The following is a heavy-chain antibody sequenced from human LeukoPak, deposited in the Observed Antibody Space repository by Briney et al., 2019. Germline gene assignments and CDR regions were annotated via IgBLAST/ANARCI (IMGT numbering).Heavy chain of an antibody. V-gene: IGHV3-7*01. Sequence: WSLRLSCAVSGFTFSRYWMNWVRRAPGKGLEWVANIKEDGSEKNYVDSVKGRFTTSRDNALNSVFLQMDSLRVEDTALYFCARGLIGTGGIDFWGKGTLVTVSS. CDR1: GFTFSRYW. D-gene: IGHD1/OR15-1a*01. CDR2: IKEDGSEK. CDR3: ARGLIGTGGIDF. J-gene: IGHJ4*02.